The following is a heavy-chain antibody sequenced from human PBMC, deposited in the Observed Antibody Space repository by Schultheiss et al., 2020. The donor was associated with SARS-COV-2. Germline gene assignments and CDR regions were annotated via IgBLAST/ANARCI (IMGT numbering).Heavy chain of an antibody. Sequence: GGSLRLSCAASGFTFSSYAMSWVRQAPGKGLEWVSAISGSGGSTYYADSVKGRFTISRDNSKNTLYLQMNSLRVEDTAVYYCARVGHGRSWSPYYHKNGMDVWGQGTTVTVSS. V-gene: IGHV3-23*01. CDR2: ISGSGGST. J-gene: IGHJ6*02. D-gene: IGHD6-13*01. CDR1: GFTFSSYA. CDR3: ARVGHGRSWSPYYHKNGMDV.